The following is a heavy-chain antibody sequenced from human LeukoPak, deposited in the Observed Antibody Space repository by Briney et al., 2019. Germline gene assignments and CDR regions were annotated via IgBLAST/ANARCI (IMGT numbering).Heavy chain of an antibody. CDR3: VRPFGGRYATDV. V-gene: IGHV3-7*01. J-gene: IGHJ6*04. CDR1: GFTFSIYW. CDR2: IRDDGSEE. D-gene: IGHD3-10*01. Sequence: QPGGSLRLSCETSGFTFSIYWMNWVRQAPGKGLEWVANIRDDGSEEYYVDSVKGRFSISRDNAKNSLYLQMNSLRAEDTAVYYCVRPFGGRYATDVWGKGTTVTVSS.